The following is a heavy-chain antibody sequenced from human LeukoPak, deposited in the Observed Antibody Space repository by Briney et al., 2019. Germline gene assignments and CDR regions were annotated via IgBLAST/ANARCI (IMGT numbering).Heavy chain of an antibody. V-gene: IGHV1-2*02. Sequence: ASVKVSCKASGYTFTGYYMHWVRQAPGQGLEWMGWINPNSGGTNHAQKFQGRVTMTRDTSISTAYMELSRLRSDDTAVYYCARAQWELPSHFDYWGQGTLVTVSS. CDR1: GYTFTGYY. CDR2: INPNSGGT. J-gene: IGHJ4*02. D-gene: IGHD1-26*01. CDR3: ARAQWELPSHFDY.